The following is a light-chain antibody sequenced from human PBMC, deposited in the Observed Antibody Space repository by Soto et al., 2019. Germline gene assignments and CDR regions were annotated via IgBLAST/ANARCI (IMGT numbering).Light chain of an antibody. CDR2: DVS. V-gene: IGLV2-14*01. J-gene: IGLJ1*01. CDR1: SSDVGDYNY. CDR3: SSYTSSTTRV. Sequence: QSALTQPASVSGSPGQSITISCTGTSSDVGDYNYVSWYQQHPGKAPKLMIYDVSNRPSGVSNRFSGSKSGSTASLTISGXQXEXXADYYCSSYTSSTTRVFGTGTKVTVL.